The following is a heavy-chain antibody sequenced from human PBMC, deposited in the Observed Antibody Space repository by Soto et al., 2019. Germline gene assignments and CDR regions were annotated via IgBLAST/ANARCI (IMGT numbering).Heavy chain of an antibody. CDR3: AGKRFNYFDY. J-gene: IGHJ4*02. Sequence: QVQLQESGPGLVKPSETLSLTCTVSGVSISSSRDYWGWIRQPPGKGLEWIASIYYSGSTYYNPSLKSRVTISIDTSKNQFSLKVTSVTAADTAVYYCAGKRFNYFDYWGQGTLVTVSS. CDR2: IYYSGST. V-gene: IGHV4-39*01. D-gene: IGHD3-3*01. CDR1: GVSISSSRDY.